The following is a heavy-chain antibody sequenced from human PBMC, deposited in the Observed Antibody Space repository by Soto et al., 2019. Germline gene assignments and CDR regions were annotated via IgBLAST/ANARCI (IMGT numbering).Heavy chain of an antibody. D-gene: IGHD3-3*01. J-gene: IGHJ4*02. CDR2: ISGSGGST. Sequence: GVSLRLSCAASGFTFSSYAMSWVRQAPGKGLEWVSAISGSGGSTYYADSVKGRFTISRDNSKNTLYLQMNSLRAEDTAVYYCAKEMGPVRFLEWYPIHRFDYWGQGTLVTVSS. V-gene: IGHV3-23*01. CDR1: GFTFSSYA. CDR3: AKEMGPVRFLEWYPIHRFDY.